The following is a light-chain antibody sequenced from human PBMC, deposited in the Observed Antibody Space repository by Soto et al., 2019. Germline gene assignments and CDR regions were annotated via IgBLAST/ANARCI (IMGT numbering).Light chain of an antibody. CDR1: DSIHRW. J-gene: IGKJ1*01. Sequence: DIQMAQSPSTLSASMGDRVTITCRASDSIHRWLAGYQQKPGQAARLLIYDTSTLKSGVPSRFSGSGSGTEFNLTIANLQPDDFATDFCHQYNSYSWTFGQGTKV. CDR3: HQYNSYSWT. V-gene: IGKV1-5*01. CDR2: DTS.